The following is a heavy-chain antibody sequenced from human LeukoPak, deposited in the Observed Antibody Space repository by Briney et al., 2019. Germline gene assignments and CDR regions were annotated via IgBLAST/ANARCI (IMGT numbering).Heavy chain of an antibody. J-gene: IGHJ6*03. CDR2: IKQDGSEK. Sequence: GSLRLSCAASGFTFSSYWMSWVRQAPGRGLEGVAKIKQDGSEKYYVDSVKGRFTISRDNAKNSLYLQMNSLRAEDTAVYYCARSGVPYYYYYMDVWGKGTTVTVSS. CDR3: ARSGVPYYYYYMDV. CDR1: GFTFSSYW. D-gene: IGHD6-25*01. V-gene: IGHV3-7*01.